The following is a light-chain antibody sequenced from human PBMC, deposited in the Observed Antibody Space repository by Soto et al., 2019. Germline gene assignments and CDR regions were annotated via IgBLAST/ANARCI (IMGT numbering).Light chain of an antibody. CDR3: QQYGSSPPYT. J-gene: IGKJ2*01. Sequence: EIVLTQSPGTLSLSPGERATLSCRASQSVSSRFLAWYQQKPGQAPRLLIYGASSRATGIPDRFSGSGSGTDFTLTITRLEPEDFAVYYCQQYGSSPPYTFGQGTKLEIK. CDR1: QSVSSRF. V-gene: IGKV3-20*01. CDR2: GAS.